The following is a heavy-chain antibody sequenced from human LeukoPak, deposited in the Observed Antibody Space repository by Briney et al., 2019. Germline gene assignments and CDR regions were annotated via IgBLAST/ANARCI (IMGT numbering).Heavy chain of an antibody. CDR3: ARGSRSAYYDFWSGSLDY. CDR2: INHGGST. CDR1: GGSFSGYY. D-gene: IGHD3-3*01. V-gene: IGHV4-34*01. J-gene: IGHJ4*02. Sequence: SETLSLTCAVYGGSFSGYYWSWIRQPPGKGLEWIGEINHGGSTNYNPSLKSRVTISVDTSKNQFSLKLSSVTAADTAVYYCARGSRSAYYDFWSGSLDYWGQGTLVTVSS.